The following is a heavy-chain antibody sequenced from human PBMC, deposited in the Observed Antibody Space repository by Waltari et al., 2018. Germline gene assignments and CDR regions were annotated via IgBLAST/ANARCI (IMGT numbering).Heavy chain of an antibody. J-gene: IGHJ5*02. CDR3: ASAPVPTTTGNWFDP. D-gene: IGHD2-2*01. CDR1: GGTFSSYT. V-gene: IGHV1-69*02. Sequence: QVQLVQSGAEVKKPGSSVKVSCKASGGTFSSYTISWVRQAPGQGLEWMGRSTPILGIANYAQKFQGRVTRARDTSISTAYMELSRLRSDDTAVYYCASAPVPTTTGNWFDPWGQGTLVTVSS. CDR2: STPILGIA.